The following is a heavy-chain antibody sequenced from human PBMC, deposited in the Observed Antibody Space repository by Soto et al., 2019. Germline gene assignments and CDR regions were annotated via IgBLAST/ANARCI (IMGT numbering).Heavy chain of an antibody. Sequence: ASVKVSCKASGYTCTSYYMHWVRQAPGQGLEWMGIINPSCGSTSYAQKFQGRVTMTRDTSTSTVYMELSSLRSEDTAVYYCASTYSSSSSNYDYGMDVWRQGSPVTVSS. CDR1: GYTCTSYY. CDR3: ASTYSSSSSNYDYGMDV. J-gene: IGHJ6*02. V-gene: IGHV1-46*01. D-gene: IGHD6-6*01. CDR2: INPSCGST.